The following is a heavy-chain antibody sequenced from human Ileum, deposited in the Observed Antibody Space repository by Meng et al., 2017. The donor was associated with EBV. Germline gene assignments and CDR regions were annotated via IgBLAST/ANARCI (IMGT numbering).Heavy chain of an antibody. CDR3: ARRDTAWFDP. CDR2: IYHTGST. Sequence: LHLQESDPGLVKPSETLSLTCIVSGGSITSYSYYWGWIRQPPGKGLEWIATIYHTGSTYYNPPLKSRVTISVDTLKNEFSLKVTSVTAADTALYYCARRDTAWFDPWGRGTLVTVSS. CDR1: GGSITSYSYY. J-gene: IGHJ5*02. V-gene: IGHV4-39*01. D-gene: IGHD2-21*02.